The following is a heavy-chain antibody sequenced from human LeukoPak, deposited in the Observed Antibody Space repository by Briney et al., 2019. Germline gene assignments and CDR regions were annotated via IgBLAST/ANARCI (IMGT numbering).Heavy chain of an antibody. CDR2: MNPDSGNT. CDR3: ARGSHRGYCTTSNCYTVDY. V-gene: IGHV1-8*01. J-gene: IGHJ4*01. D-gene: IGHD2-2*02. CDR1: RYTFTSYD. Sequence: GASVKVSCKAARYTFTSYDINWVRQAPGQGLEWMGWMNPDSGNTGYAQKFQGRVSMTTNTSISTAYMELSGLTSDDTAVYFCARGSHRGYCTTSNCYTVDYWGQGTLVSVSS.